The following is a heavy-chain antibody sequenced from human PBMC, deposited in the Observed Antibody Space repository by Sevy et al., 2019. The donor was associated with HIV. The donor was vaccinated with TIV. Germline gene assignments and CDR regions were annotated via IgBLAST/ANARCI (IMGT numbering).Heavy chain of an antibody. CDR3: AKDLSYGDYVDY. CDR1: GFTFRSYE. Sequence: GGSLRLSCAASGFTFRSYEFNWVRQAPGKGLQWISHISTGGAGGDTIFYADSVKGRFTISRDNAKNSVFLQMNSLRAEDTAVYYCAKDLSYGDYVDYWGQGTLVTVSS. J-gene: IGHJ4*02. V-gene: IGHV3-48*03. CDR2: ISTGGAGGDTI. D-gene: IGHD4-17*01.